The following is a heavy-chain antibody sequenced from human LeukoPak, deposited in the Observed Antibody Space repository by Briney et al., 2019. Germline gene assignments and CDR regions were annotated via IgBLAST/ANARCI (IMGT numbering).Heavy chain of an antibody. V-gene: IGHV4-34*01. CDR1: GGSFSGYY. CDR2: INHSGST. CDR3: ASFVRGKDAFDI. Sequence: PSETLSLTCAVYGGSFSGYYWSWIRQPPGKGLEWIGEINHSGSTNYNPSLKSRVTISVDMSKNQFSLKLSSVTAADTAVYYCASFVRGKDAFDIWGQGTMVTVSS. J-gene: IGHJ3*02. D-gene: IGHD3-10*01.